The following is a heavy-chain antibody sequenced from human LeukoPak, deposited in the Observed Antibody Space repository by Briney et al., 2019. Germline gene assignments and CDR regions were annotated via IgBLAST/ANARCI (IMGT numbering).Heavy chain of an antibody. D-gene: IGHD3-3*01. CDR2: IYYSGST. CDR1: GGSISSYY. V-gene: IGHV4-59*08. J-gene: IGHJ3*02. CDR3: ASQEIPHRTIFGVVTPHDAFDI. Sequence: SETLSLTCTVSGGSISSYYWSWIRQPPGKGLEWIGYIYYSGSTNYNPSLKSRVTISVDTSKNQFSLKLSSVTAADTAVYYCASQEIPHRTIFGVVTPHDAFDIWGQGTMVTVSS.